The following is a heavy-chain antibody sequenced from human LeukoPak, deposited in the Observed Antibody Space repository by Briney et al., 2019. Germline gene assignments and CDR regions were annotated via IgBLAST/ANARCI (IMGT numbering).Heavy chain of an antibody. Sequence: PGRSLRLSCAASGFTFDDYAMHWVRQAPGKGLEWVSGISWNSGSIGYADSVKGRFTISRDNAKNSLYLQMNSLRAEDTALYYCAKVGGYYDSSGYPRYYYGMDVWGQGTTVTVSS. V-gene: IGHV3-9*01. CDR1: GFTFDDYA. CDR2: ISWNSGSI. J-gene: IGHJ6*02. CDR3: AKVGGYYDSSGYPRYYYGMDV. D-gene: IGHD3-22*01.